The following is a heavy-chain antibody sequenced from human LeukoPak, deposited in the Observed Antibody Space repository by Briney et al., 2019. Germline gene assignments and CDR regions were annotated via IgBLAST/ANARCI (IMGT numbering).Heavy chain of an antibody. Sequence: PSETLSLTCAVYGGSFSGYYWSWIRQPPGKGLEWIGEINHSGSTNYNPSLKSRVTISVDTSKNQFSLKLSSVTAADTAVYYCARAGPMITFGGVIALFDYWGQGTLVTVSS. J-gene: IGHJ4*02. CDR2: INHSGST. D-gene: IGHD3-16*02. CDR3: ARAGPMITFGGVIALFDY. CDR1: GGSFSGYY. V-gene: IGHV4-34*01.